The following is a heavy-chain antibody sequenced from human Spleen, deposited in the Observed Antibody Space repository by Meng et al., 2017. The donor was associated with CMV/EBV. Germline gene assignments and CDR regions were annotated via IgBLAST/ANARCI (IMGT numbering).Heavy chain of an antibody. D-gene: IGHD4-17*01. CDR1: GYTFTGYY. V-gene: IGHV1-2*06. CDR3: ARATTVRPYNWFDP. Sequence: KASGYTFTGYYMHWVRHAPGQELEWMGRINPNSGGTDYAQKFQGRVTMTRDTSISTAYMELSRLRSDDTAVYYCARATTVRPYNWFDPWGQGTLVTVSS. J-gene: IGHJ5*02. CDR2: INPNSGGT.